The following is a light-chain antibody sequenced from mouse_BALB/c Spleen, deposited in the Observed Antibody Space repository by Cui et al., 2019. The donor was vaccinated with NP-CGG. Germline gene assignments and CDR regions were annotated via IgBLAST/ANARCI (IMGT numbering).Light chain of an antibody. CDR1: TGAVTTSNY. Sequence: QAVVTQESALTTSPGETVTLTCRSSTGAVTTSNYANWVQEKPDHLFTGLIGGTNNRAPGVPARFSGSLIGDKAAITITGAQTDDEAIYFRALWYSNHWVFGGGTKLTVL. CDR2: GTN. J-gene: IGLJ1*01. V-gene: IGLV1*01. CDR3: ALWYSNHWV.